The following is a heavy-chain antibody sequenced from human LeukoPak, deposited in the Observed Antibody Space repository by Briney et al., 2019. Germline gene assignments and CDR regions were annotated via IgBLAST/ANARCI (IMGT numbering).Heavy chain of an antibody. J-gene: IGHJ4*02. D-gene: IGHD3-22*01. CDR3: ARDGPVK. Sequence: SQTLSLTCIVSGGSISSGGHYWSWLRQPPGKGLEWIGYIYYSGSAYYNPSLKSRVTISIDTSKSQFSLKLTSVTAADTAVYYCARDGPVKWGQGTLVTVSS. CDR2: IYYSGSA. V-gene: IGHV4-30-2*01. CDR1: GGSISSGGHY.